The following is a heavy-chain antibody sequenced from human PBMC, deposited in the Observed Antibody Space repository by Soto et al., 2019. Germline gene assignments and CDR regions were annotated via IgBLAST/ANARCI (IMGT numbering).Heavy chain of an antibody. Sequence: EVQLVESGGGVVRPGGSLRLSCAASGFTFDDYGMSWVRQAPGKGLEWVSGINWNGGSTGYADSVKGRFTISRDNAKNSLYVLRYSRRAEVTALYYCARGGGYYYDSSGYVYWGQGTLVTVSS. D-gene: IGHD3-22*01. CDR2: INWNGGST. V-gene: IGHV3-20*04. CDR3: ARGGGYYYDSSGYVY. J-gene: IGHJ4*02. CDR1: GFTFDDYG.